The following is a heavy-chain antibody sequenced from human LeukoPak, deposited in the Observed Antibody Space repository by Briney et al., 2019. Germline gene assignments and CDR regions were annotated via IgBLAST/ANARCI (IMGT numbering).Heavy chain of an antibody. V-gene: IGHV3-74*01. CDR3: AKENRRSYYYDSSGYYPFDY. Sequence: PGGSLRLSCAASGFTFSTYWMHWVRRAPGKGLVWVSRISTDGSVTSYADSVKGRFTISRDNAKNTMYLQMNSLRAEDAAVYYCAKENRRSYYYDSSGYYPFDYWGQGTLVTVSS. CDR2: ISTDGSVT. D-gene: IGHD3-22*01. J-gene: IGHJ4*02. CDR1: GFTFSTYW.